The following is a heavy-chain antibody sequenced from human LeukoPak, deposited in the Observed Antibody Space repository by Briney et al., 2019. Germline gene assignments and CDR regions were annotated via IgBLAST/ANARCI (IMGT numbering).Heavy chain of an antibody. CDR3: ARDLVWFGEPKGYYNYMDV. J-gene: IGHJ6*03. CDR2: ISGSGGST. D-gene: IGHD3-10*01. Sequence: GGSLRLSCAASGFTFNNYGMSWVRQAPGKGLEWVSAISGSGGSTYYADSVKGRFTISRDNSKNSLYLQMNTLRAEDTAVYYCARDLVWFGEPKGYYNYMDVWGKGATVTVSS. CDR1: GFTFNNYG. V-gene: IGHV3-23*01.